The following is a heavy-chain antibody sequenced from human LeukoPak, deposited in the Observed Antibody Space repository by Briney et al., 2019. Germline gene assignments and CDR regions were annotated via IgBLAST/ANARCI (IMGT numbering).Heavy chain of an antibody. CDR2: IWYDGSIK. J-gene: IGHJ4*02. CDR1: GFTFSSYG. V-gene: IGHV3-33*01. Sequence: GRSLILSCAASGFTFSSYGMHWVRQAPGKGLEWVAVIWYDGSIKYYADSVKGRFTISRDNSKNTLYLQMNSLRAEDTAMYYCARWASDYWGQGALVTVSS. CDR3: ARWASDY.